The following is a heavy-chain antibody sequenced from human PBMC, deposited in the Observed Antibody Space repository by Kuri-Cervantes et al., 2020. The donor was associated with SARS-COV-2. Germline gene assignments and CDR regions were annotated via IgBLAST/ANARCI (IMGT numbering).Heavy chain of an antibody. CDR2: IKQDGSEK. CDR1: GFTFSSYA. V-gene: IGHV3-7*01. CDR3: ARDNLWLDCYYMDV. D-gene: IGHD2-21*01. J-gene: IGHJ6*03. Sequence: GGSLRLSCAASGFTFSSYAMSWVRQAPGKGLEWVANIKQDGSEKYYVDSVKGRFTISRDNAKNSLYLQMNSLRAEDTAVYYCARDNLWLDCYYMDVWGKGTTVTVSS.